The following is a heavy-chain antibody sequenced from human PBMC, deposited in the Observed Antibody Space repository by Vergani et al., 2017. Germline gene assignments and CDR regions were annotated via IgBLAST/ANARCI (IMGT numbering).Heavy chain of an antibody. CDR1: GGSISSYY. Sequence: QVQLQESGPGLVKPSETLSLTCTVSGGSISSYYWSWIRQPPGKGLEWIGYIYYSGSTNYNPSLKSRVTISVDTSKNQFSLKLSPVTAADTAVYYCASQYSSGWGHYFDYWGQGTLVTVSS. J-gene: IGHJ4*02. D-gene: IGHD6-19*01. V-gene: IGHV4-59*01. CDR2: IYYSGST. CDR3: ASQYSSGWGHYFDY.